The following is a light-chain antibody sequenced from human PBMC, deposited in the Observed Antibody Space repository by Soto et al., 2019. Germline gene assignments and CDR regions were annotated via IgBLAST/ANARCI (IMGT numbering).Light chain of an antibody. CDR3: MQGTHWPPE. CDR2: KVS. J-gene: IGKJ1*01. CDR1: QSLVYNDGNIY. V-gene: IGKV2-30*01. Sequence: DVVMTQSPVSLPVTLGQPASISCRSSQSLVYNDGNIYLNWFQQRPGQSPRRLIYKVSNRDSGVPDRFSGSGSDTDFTLKISSVEAEDVGVYYCMQGTHWPPEFGQGTKVDIK.